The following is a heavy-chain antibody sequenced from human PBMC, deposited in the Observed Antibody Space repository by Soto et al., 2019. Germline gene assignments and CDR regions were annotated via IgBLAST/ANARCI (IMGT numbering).Heavy chain of an antibody. Sequence: QVQLVQSGAEVKKPGASVKVSCKASGYTFTSYGISWVRQAPGQGLEWMGWISAYNGNTNYAQKLQGRVTMTTDTATSTAYMELRSLRTDDTAVYYCARDKVPVVTYYYYYHGMDVWGQGTTVTGSS. CDR1: GYTFTSYG. J-gene: IGHJ6*02. CDR2: ISAYNGNT. D-gene: IGHD2-15*01. CDR3: ARDKVPVVTYYYYYHGMDV. V-gene: IGHV1-18*01.